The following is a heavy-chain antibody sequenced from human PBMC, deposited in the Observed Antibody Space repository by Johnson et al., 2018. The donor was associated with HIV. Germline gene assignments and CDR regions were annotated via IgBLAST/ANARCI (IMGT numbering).Heavy chain of an antibody. V-gene: IGHV3-30*02. J-gene: IGHJ3*02. D-gene: IGHD3-10*01. CDR1: GFTFSAYG. CDR3: ARLRGGFDI. Sequence: QVQLVESGGGVVQPGGSLRLSCAASGFTFSAYGMHWVRQAPGKGLEWVAFIRYDGSNKYYADSVKGRFTISRDNSKKTVYLQMGSLRPEDMTVYYCARLRGGFDIWGQGTMVTVSS. CDR2: IRYDGSNK.